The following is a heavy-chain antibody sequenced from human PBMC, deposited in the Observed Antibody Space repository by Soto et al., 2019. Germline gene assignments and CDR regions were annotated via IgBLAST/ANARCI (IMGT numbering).Heavy chain of an antibody. CDR2: ISAYNGNT. J-gene: IGHJ3*02. CDR1: GYTFTSYG. D-gene: IGHD3-10*01. V-gene: IGHV1-18*01. Sequence: GASVKVSCKASGYTFTSYGISWVRQAPGQGLEWMGWISAYNGNTNYAQKLQGRVTMTTDTSTSTAYMELRSLRSDDTAVYYCARGRGSNVLLWFGDDTLNALDIWGQGTMVTVSS. CDR3: ARGRGSNVLLWFGDDTLNALDI.